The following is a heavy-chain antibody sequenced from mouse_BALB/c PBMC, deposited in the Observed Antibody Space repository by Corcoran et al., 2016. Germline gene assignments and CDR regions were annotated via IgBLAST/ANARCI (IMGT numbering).Heavy chain of an antibody. Sequence: EVQLQQSGAELVKPGASVKLSCTASGFNIKDTYMHWVKQRPEQGLEWIGRIDPANGNTKYDTKFQGKATITADTSSNTAYLQLSSLTSEDTAVYYCARSRAYGNCVGYWGQCTTLTVSS. D-gene: IGHD2-1*01. V-gene: IGHV14-3*02. CDR3: ARSRAYGNCVGY. CDR2: IDPANGNT. J-gene: IGHJ2*01. CDR1: GFNIKDTY.